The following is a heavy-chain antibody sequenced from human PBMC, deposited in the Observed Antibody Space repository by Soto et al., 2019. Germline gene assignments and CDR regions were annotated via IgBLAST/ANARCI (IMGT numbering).Heavy chain of an antibody. V-gene: IGHV3-23*01. D-gene: IGHD3-3*01. Sequence: EVQLLESGGCLAQPGGSLRLSCEVSGFTFRKDVMTWVRQAPGKGLEWVSSLSSTGGSTYYADSVKGRFTVSRDNSKNTLFLQMNSLRADDTAIYYCAKDQGFLEWIPQGGLDVWGPGTTVAVSS. CDR2: LSSTGGST. J-gene: IGHJ6*02. CDR3: AKDQGFLEWIPQGGLDV. CDR1: GFTFRKDV.